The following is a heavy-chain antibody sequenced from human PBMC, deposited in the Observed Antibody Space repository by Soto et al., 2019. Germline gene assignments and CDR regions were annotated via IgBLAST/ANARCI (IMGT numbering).Heavy chain of an antibody. D-gene: IGHD5-12*01. V-gene: IGHV4-31*03. CDR2: IYYSGST. Sequence: SETLSLTCTVSGGSISSGGYYWSWIRQHPGKGLEWIGYIYYSGSTYYNPSLKSRVTISVDTSKNQFSLKLSSVTAADTAVYYCARARGEGGYDLAYFGYWGQGTLVTVSS. CDR3: ARARGEGGYDLAYFGY. J-gene: IGHJ4*02. CDR1: GGSISSGGYY.